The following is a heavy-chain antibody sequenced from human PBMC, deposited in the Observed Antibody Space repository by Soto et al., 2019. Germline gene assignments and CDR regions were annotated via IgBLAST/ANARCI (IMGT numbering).Heavy chain of an antibody. Sequence: SVKASCKASGYTFTSYYMHWVRQAPGQGLEWMGIINPSGGSTSYAQKFQGRVTMTRDTSTSTVYMELSSLRSEDTAVYYCAREPYGSGSFYYYYYGMDVWGQGTTVTVYS. CDR2: INPSGGST. J-gene: IGHJ6*02. CDR3: AREPYGSGSFYYYYYGMDV. CDR1: GYTFTSYY. D-gene: IGHD3-10*01. V-gene: IGHV1-46*01.